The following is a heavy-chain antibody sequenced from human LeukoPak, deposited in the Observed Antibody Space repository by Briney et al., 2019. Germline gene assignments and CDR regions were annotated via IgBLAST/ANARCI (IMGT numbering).Heavy chain of an antibody. CDR3: ARSLTSRDGYNPVDS. CDR1: GYTFTSYY. CDR2: INPSGGST. J-gene: IGHJ4*02. Sequence: ASVNVSCKASGYTFTSYYMHWVRQAPGQGLEWMGIINPSGGSTSYAQKFQGRVTMTRDTSTSTVYMELSSLRSEDTAVYYCARSLTSRDGYNPVDSWGQGILVTVSS. V-gene: IGHV1-46*01. D-gene: IGHD5-24*01.